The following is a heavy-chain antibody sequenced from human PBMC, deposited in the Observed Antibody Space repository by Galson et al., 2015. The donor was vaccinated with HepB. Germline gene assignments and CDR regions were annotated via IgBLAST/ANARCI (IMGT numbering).Heavy chain of an antibody. CDR1: GFTFSDYW. CDR3: ARVETYITGWPFR. D-gene: IGHD6-19*01. V-gene: IGHV3-74*01. CDR2: INHDGTST. Sequence: SLRLSCAASGFTFSDYWMHWVRQAPGKGLVWVSRINHDGTSTVYADSVKGRFTISRDNVKNTLYLQMNSLRAEDTAVYYCARVETYITGWPFRWGQGTLVTVSS. J-gene: IGHJ4*02.